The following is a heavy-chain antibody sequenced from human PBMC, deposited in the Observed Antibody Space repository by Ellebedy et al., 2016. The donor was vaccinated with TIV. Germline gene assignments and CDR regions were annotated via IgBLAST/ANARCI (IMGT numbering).Heavy chain of an antibody. D-gene: IGHD5-18*01. CDR1: GFTFSRYA. V-gene: IGHV3-23*01. CDR3: AKDRTPFDGYWVFDY. CDR2: IVGSGAER. J-gene: IGHJ4*02. Sequence: GESLKISCAASGFTFSRYAIGWVRQAPGKGLEWVSGIVGSGAERYADSVKGRFTISRDNSKGTVDLQMNSLRAEDTAVYYCAKDRTPFDGYWVFDYWGQGTLVTVSS.